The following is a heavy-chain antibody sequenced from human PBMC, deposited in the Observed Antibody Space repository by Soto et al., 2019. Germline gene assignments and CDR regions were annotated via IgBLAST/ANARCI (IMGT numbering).Heavy chain of an antibody. J-gene: IGHJ4*02. CDR2: INHSGST. V-gene: IGHV4-34*01. CDR3: ARVYTMFLSGYYSSFDY. CDR1: GGSFSGYY. D-gene: IGHD3-9*01. Sequence: SETLSLTCAVYGGSFSGYYWSWIRQPPGKGLEWIGEINHSGSTNYNPSLKSRVTISVDTSKNQFSLKLSSVTAADTAVYYCARVYTMFLSGYYSSFDYWGQGTLVTVSS.